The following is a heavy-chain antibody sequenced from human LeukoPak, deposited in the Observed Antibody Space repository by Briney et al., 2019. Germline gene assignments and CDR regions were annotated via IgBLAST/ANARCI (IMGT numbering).Heavy chain of an antibody. V-gene: IGHV1-2*02. CDR1: GYTFTDYY. CDR3: QSNSWSRGFDC. CDR2: INPKNAGT. Sequence: ASVKVSCKASGYTFTDYYIHWVRQAPGQGLEWMGWINPKNAGTNYGPKFQGRVTITRNTSTSTAYMELSRLSSDDTAVYYCQSNSWSRGFDCWGQGTLVTVSS. J-gene: IGHJ4*02. D-gene: IGHD6-19*01.